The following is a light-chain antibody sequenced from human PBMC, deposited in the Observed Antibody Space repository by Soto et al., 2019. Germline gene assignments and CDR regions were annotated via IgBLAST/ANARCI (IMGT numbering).Light chain of an antibody. CDR3: QQYHNWWT. CDR2: GAS. Sequence: DIVMTQSPATLSASPGEKVTLSCRASDTVSTNLAWYQQRPGQAPRVVVYGASVRATGVPDRLRGSGSRTEFTLTISGLQSEDLATYYCQQYHNWWTFGQGTKVEV. CDR1: DTVSTN. V-gene: IGKV3-15*01. J-gene: IGKJ1*01.